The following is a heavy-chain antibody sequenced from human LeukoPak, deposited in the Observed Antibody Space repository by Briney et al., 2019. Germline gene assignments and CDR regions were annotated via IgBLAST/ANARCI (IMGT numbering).Heavy chain of an antibody. J-gene: IGHJ5*02. CDR2: IYTSGST. D-gene: IGHD3-9*01. V-gene: IGHV4-4*07. CDR3: ARHTPYYDILTGYYTNWFDP. Sequence: SETLSLTCTVSGGSLSSYYWNWIRQPAGKGLEWIGRIYTSGSTNYNPSLKSRVTMSVDTSKNQFSLKLSSVTAADTAVYYCARHTPYYDILTGYYTNWFDPWGQGTLVTVSS. CDR1: GGSLSSYY.